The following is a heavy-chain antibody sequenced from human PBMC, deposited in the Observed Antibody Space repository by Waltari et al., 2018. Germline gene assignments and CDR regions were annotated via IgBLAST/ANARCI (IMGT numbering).Heavy chain of an antibody. CDR2: IKQDGSEK. CDR3: AGDSRAGRRWLVLYYYYGMDV. Sequence: EVQLVESGGGLVQPGGSLRLSCAASGFTFSSYWMSWVRQAPGKGLEWVANIKQDGSEKYYVDSVKGRFTISRDNAKNSLYLQMNSLRAEDTAVYYCAGDSRAGRRWLVLYYYYGMDVWGQGTTVTVSS. D-gene: IGHD6-19*01. V-gene: IGHV3-7*01. J-gene: IGHJ6*02. CDR1: GFTFSSYW.